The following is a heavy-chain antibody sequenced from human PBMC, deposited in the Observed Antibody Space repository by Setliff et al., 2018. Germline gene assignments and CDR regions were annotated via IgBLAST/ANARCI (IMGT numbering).Heavy chain of an antibody. D-gene: IGHD2-8*01. CDR2: ISGGGNTM. CDR1: GFSFSGSY. V-gene: IGHV3-11*04. J-gene: IGHJ6*02. CDR3: ARDGVMYGMDV. Sequence: PGGSLRLSCAASGFSFSGSYMGWVRQAPGKGLEWISKISGGGNTMYYADSVRGRLTIPRDNAKNSLYLQMNSLRAEDTAVYFCARDGVMYGMDVWGQGTTVTVSS.